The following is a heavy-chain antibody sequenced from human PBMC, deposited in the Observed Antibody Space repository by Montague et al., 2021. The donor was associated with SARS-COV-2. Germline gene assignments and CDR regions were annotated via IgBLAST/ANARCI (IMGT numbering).Heavy chain of an antibody. Sequence: SETLSLTCTVSAGPISTNSYYWAWIRQPPGKGLEWIGSISYSGSTYFNPSLESRLTTSVDTSKNHFSLKLSSVTAADTAVYYCARLWDFYGSGSYKNSWFDPWGQGTRVTVSS. D-gene: IGHD3-10*01. CDR3: ARLWDFYGSGSYKNSWFDP. V-gene: IGHV4-39*02. CDR1: AGPISTNSYY. CDR2: ISYSGST. J-gene: IGHJ5*02.